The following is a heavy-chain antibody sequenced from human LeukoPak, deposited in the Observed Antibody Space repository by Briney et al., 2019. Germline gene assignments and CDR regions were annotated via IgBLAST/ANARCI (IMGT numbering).Heavy chain of an antibody. Sequence: PGGSLRLSCAASGFTFSSYGMHWVRQAPDKGLEWVAVISYDGSNEYYADSVKGRFTISRDNSKNTLYLQMNSLRPEDTAVYYCAKDDSPYFYDSGTYSEPLEYWGQGTLVTVSS. CDR3: AKDDSPYFYDSGTYSEPLEY. D-gene: IGHD3-22*01. CDR1: GFTFSSYG. CDR2: ISYDGSNE. J-gene: IGHJ4*02. V-gene: IGHV3-30*18.